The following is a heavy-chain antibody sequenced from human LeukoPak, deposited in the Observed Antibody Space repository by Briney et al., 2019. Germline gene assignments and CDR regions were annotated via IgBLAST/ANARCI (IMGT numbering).Heavy chain of an antibody. CDR3: ARGPYSDFWSGYPYFDY. V-gene: IGHV4-61*02. J-gene: IGHJ4*02. CDR2: IYTSGST. Sequence: PSETLSLTCTVSGGSISSGSFYWSWVRQPAGKGLELIGRIYTSGSTNYNPSLKSRVTISVDTSKNHFSLRLSSVTAADTAVYYCARGPYSDFWSGYPYFDYWGQGTLVTVSS. CDR1: GGSISSGSFY. D-gene: IGHD3-3*01.